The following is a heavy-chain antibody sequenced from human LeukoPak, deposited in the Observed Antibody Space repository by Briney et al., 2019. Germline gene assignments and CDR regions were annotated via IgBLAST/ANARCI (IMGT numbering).Heavy chain of an antibody. CDR2: IIPIFGIA. CDR1: GGTFSSYA. V-gene: IGHV1-69*04. CDR3: ARGYCSGGSCPYYYYYGMDV. D-gene: IGHD2-15*01. J-gene: IGHJ6*02. Sequence: SVKVSCKASGGTFSSYAISWVRQAPGQGLEWMGRIIPIFGIANYAQKFQGRVTITADKPTSTAYMELSSLRSEDTAVYYCARGYCSGGSCPYYYYYGMDVWGQGTTVTVSS.